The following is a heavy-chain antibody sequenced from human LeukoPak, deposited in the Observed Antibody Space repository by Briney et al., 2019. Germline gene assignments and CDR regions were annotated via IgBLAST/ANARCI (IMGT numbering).Heavy chain of an antibody. CDR3: LTGTSV. CDR2: ISNSDTIM. J-gene: IGHJ4*02. D-gene: IGHD3-9*01. V-gene: IGHV3-48*03. Sequence: TGGSLRLSCAVSGLIFSNYEMNWVRQAPEKGLEWVSYISNSDTIMYYADSVKGRFTISRDNAKNSLYLQMNSLRAEDTAVYYCLTGTSVWGQGALVTVSS. CDR1: GLIFSNYE.